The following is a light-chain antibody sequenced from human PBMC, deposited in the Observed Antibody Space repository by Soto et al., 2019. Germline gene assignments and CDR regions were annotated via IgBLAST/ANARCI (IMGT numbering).Light chain of an antibody. CDR1: QAISDN. V-gene: IGKV3-20*01. Sequence: IVMTQSPATLSVSPGERATLSCRASQAISDNLAWYQHKPGQAPRLLIYGASSRATGIPDRFSGSGSGTDFTLSISRLEPEDFAVYFCQQYGSSPWTFGQGTKVDIK. J-gene: IGKJ1*01. CDR2: GAS. CDR3: QQYGSSPWT.